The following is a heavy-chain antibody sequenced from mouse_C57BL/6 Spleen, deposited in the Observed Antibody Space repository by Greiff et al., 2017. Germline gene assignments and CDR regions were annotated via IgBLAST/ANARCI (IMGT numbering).Heavy chain of an antibody. J-gene: IGHJ4*01. D-gene: IGHD1-1*01. CDR2: ISSGSSTI. CDR3: AAPSYYYGSSYRAMDY. V-gene: IGHV5-17*01. CDR1: GFTFSDYG. Sequence: EVMLVESGGGLVKPGGSLKLSCTASGFTFSDYGMHWVRQAPEKGLEWVAYISSGSSTIYYADTVKGRFTISRDNAKNTLFLQMTSLRSEDTAMYYCAAPSYYYGSSYRAMDYWGQGTSVTVSS.